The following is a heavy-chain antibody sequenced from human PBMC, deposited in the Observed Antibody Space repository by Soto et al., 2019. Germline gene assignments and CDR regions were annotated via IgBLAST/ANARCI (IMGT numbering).Heavy chain of an antibody. CDR3: ARLFWSGYSPDAFDI. CDR2: IYYSGNT. D-gene: IGHD3-3*01. CDR1: GGSISSSSYY. V-gene: IGHV4-39*01. J-gene: IGHJ3*02. Sequence: QLQLQESGPGLVKPSETLSLTCTVSGGSISSSSYYWGSIRQPPGKGLEWIGSIYYSGNTYYNPSLKSRATISVDTSKNQFSLKLSSVTAADTAVYYCARLFWSGYSPDAFDIWGQGTMVTVS.